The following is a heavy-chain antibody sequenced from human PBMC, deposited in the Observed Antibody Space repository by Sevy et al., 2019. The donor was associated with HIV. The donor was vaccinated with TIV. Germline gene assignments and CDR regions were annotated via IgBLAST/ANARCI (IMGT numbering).Heavy chain of an antibody. V-gene: IGHV3-33*01. Sequence: GGSLRLSCAASGFTFSDYGMQWVRQAPGKGLEWVAVIWNDGSNKYYADSVKGRFTTSRDNSSNTLYLQMNSVRTEDTTVYYCPRNVRGKGIRPCDLDYWGQGTLVTVSS. CDR2: IWNDGSNK. D-gene: IGHD3-10*02. CDR3: PRNVRGKGIRPCDLDY. J-gene: IGHJ4*02. CDR1: GFTFSDYG.